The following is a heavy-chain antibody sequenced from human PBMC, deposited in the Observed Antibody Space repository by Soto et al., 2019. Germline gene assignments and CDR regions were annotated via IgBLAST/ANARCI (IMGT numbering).Heavy chain of an antibody. J-gene: IGHJ6*02. D-gene: IGHD6-6*01. Sequence: QVQLVQSGAEVKKPGSSVKVSCKASGGTFSSYAISWVRQAPGQGLEWMGGVSPIFGTANNAQKFQGRVTITAEESTSTAYRELSSLRSKDTAVYYCARAVEYSSSCFSYYYGMDVWGQGTTVTVSS. CDR3: ARAVEYSSSCFSYYYGMDV. V-gene: IGHV1-69*12. CDR1: GGTFSSYA. CDR2: VSPIFGTA.